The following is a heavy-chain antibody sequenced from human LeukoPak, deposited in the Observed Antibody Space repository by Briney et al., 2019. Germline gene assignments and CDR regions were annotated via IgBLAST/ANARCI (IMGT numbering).Heavy chain of an antibody. V-gene: IGHV3-53*01. CDR1: GFTVSSNY. CDR2: IYSGGST. J-gene: IGHJ3*02. D-gene: IGHD1-26*01. Sequence: GGSLRLSCAASGFTVSSNYMSWVRQAPGKGLECVSVIYSGGSTYYADSVKGRFTISRDNSKNTLYLQMNSLRAEDTAVYYCATWAGVGVTTCTFDIWGQGTMVTVSS. CDR3: ATWAGVGVTTCTFDI.